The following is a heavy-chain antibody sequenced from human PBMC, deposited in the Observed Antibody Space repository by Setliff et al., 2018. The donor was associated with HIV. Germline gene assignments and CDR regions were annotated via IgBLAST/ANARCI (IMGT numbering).Heavy chain of an antibody. J-gene: IGHJ6*03. CDR2: ISALAGST. Sequence: GASLRLSCAASGFTFRHYAMSWVRKAPGKGLEWVSDISALAGSTFYTDSVKGRFTISRDNSKGTLYLQMNSLRAEDTAVYYCAKTGEPAAAYYYYYYLYVWGKGTTVTVSS. V-gene: IGHV3-23*01. CDR1: GFTFRHYA. CDR3: AKTGEPAAAYYYYYYLYV. D-gene: IGHD2-2*01.